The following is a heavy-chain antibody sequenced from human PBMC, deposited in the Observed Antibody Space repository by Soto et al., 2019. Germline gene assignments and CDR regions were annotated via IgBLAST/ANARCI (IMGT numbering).Heavy chain of an antibody. CDR3: ARHDSSGWYHFDY. CDR2: IYYSGST. D-gene: IGHD6-19*01. Sequence: SETLSLTCTVSGGSISSSSYYWGWIRQPPGKGLEWIGSIYYSGSTYYNPSLKSRVTISVDTSKNQFSLKLSSVTAADTAVYYCARHDSSGWYHFDYWGQGTLVTVSS. J-gene: IGHJ4*02. V-gene: IGHV4-39*01. CDR1: GGSISSSSYY.